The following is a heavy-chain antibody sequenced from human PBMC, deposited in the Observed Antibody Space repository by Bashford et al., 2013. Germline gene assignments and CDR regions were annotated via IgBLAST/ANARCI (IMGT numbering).Heavy chain of an antibody. D-gene: IGHD5-12*01. CDR1: GGSISSYY. Sequence: SSETLSLTCTVSGGSISSYYWSWIRQPPGKGLEWIGYIYYSGSTNYNPSLKSRVTISVDTSKNQFSLKLSSVTAADTAVYYCAREGRRGMEYSGYAHFDYVGPGNPGSPSPQ. CDR3: AREGRRGMEYSGYAHFDY. CDR2: IYYSGST. V-gene: IGHV4-59*01. J-gene: IGHJ4*02.